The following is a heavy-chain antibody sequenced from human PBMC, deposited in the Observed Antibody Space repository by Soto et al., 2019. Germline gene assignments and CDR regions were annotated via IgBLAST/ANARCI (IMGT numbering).Heavy chain of an antibody. J-gene: IGHJ6*02. Sequence: GGSLRLSXAASGFTFSSYSMNWVRQAPGKGLEWVSSISSSSFSINYADSVKGRFSISRDNAQNSLHLQMNNLRAADTAVYYCARNESSNIYGMDVWGQGTTVTVSS. V-gene: IGHV3-21*01. D-gene: IGHD6-6*01. CDR2: ISSSSFSI. CDR1: GFTFSSYS. CDR3: ARNESSNIYGMDV.